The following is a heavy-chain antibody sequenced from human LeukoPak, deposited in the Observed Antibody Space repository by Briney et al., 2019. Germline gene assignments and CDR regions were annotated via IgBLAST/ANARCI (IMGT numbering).Heavy chain of an antibody. D-gene: IGHD3-10*01. CDR1: GFTFSSYS. CDR3: ARDMVRGVLPYYYYYGMDV. V-gene: IGHV3-48*01. Sequence: GGSLRLSCAASGFTFSSYSTNWVRQAPGKGLEWVSYISSSSSTIYYADSVKGRFTISRDNAKNSLYLQMNSLRAEDTAVYYCARDMVRGVLPYYYYYGMDVWGQGTTVTVSS. CDR2: ISSSSSTI. J-gene: IGHJ6*02.